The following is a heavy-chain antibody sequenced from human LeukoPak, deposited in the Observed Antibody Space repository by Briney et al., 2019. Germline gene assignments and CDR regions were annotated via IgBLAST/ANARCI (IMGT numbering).Heavy chain of an antibody. D-gene: IGHD3-10*01. CDR2: INHSGST. Sequence: SETLSLTCAVYGGSFSGYCWSWIRQPPGKGLEWIGEINHSGSTNYNPSLKSRVTISVDTSKNQFSLKLSSVTAADTAVYYCARDHSGDKTRYGSGSYYNDYWGQGTLVTVSS. V-gene: IGHV4-34*01. CDR1: GGSFSGYC. CDR3: ARDHSGDKTRYGSGSYYNDY. J-gene: IGHJ4*02.